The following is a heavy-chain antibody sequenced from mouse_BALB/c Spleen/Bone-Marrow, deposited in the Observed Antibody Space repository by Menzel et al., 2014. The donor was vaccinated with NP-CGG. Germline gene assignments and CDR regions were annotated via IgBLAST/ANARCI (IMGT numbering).Heavy chain of an antibody. D-gene: IGHD2-2*01. CDR3: AGGWLPSYAMDY. Sequence: EVQLQQPGAELVKPGASVKLSCTASGFNIKDTYMHWVKQRPEQGLEWIGRIDPANGNTKYDPKFQGKATITADTSSNTAYLQLSSLTSEDTAVYYCAGGWLPSYAMDYWGQGTSVTVSS. V-gene: IGHV14-3*02. J-gene: IGHJ4*01. CDR1: GFNIKDTY. CDR2: IDPANGNT.